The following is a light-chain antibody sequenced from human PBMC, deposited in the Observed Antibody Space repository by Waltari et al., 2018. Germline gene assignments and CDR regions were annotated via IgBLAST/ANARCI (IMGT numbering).Light chain of an antibody. V-gene: IGLV1-44*01. CDR3: ATWDDSLNAWV. Sequence: QPVLTQPPSASGTPGQRVTMSCSGTRSNLGRNTATWYQQLPGTAPKLLIYIDNQRPSGVPDRFSGSRSGTSASLAISGLQSEDEADYHCATWDDSLNAWVFGGGTKLTVL. CDR1: RSNLGRNT. J-gene: IGLJ3*02. CDR2: IDN.